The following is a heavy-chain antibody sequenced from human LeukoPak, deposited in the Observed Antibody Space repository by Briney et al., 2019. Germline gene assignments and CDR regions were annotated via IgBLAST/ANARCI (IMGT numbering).Heavy chain of an antibody. D-gene: IGHD6-13*01. Sequence: GRSLRLSCAASGFTFDDYAMHWVRQAPGKGLEWVSGISWNSGSIGYADSVKGRFTISRDNAKNSLYLQMNSLRAEDTAVYYCARDLPYSHPDYWGQGTLVTVSS. CDR1: GFTFDDYA. V-gene: IGHV3-9*01. CDR3: ARDLPYSHPDY. J-gene: IGHJ4*02. CDR2: ISWNSGSI.